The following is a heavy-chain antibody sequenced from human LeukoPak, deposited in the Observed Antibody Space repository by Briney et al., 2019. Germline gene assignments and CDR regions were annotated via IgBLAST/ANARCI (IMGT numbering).Heavy chain of an antibody. V-gene: IGHV3-23*01. D-gene: IGHD3-10*01. CDR3: AKNPYGSGSSSFYFDH. J-gene: IGHJ4*02. CDR1: GFIFSDCA. CDR2: INDDGGRT. Sequence: GGSLRLSCTASGFIFSDCAMSWVRQAPGKGLEWVSTINDDGGRTFFADSLQGRFTISRDNSKNTLYLEMNSLRAEDTAVYYCAKNPYGSGSSSFYFDHWGQGTLVTVSS.